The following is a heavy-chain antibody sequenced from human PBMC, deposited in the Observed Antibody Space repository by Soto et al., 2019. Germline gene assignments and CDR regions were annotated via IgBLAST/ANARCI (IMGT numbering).Heavy chain of an antibody. V-gene: IGHV5-51*01. D-gene: IGHD6-6*01. CDR1: GYSFSSYW. J-gene: IGHJ4*02. CDR3: VRQTPPGSSSHGLDF. Sequence: GESLKISCQGSGYSFSSYWIGWVRQMPGKGLEWMGIIYPVDSDTRYSPSFQGQVTISADKFISTAYLQWSSLKASDTAMYYCVRQTPPGSSSHGLDFWGQGTLVTVSS. CDR2: IYPVDSDT.